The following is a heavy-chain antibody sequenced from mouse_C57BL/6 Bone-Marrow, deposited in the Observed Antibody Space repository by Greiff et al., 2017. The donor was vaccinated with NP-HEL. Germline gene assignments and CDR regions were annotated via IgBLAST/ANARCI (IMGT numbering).Heavy chain of an antibody. CDR1: GYTFTSYW. V-gene: IGHV1-55*01. CDR2: IYPGSGST. CDR3: ARQDYVAWFAY. J-gene: IGHJ3*01. D-gene: IGHD1-1*02. Sequence: QVQLQQSGAELVKPGASVKMSCKASGYTFTSYWITWVKQRPGQGLAWIGDIYPGSGSTNYNEKFTSKATLTVDTSTSTAYMQLRSLTSEDSAVYYCARQDYVAWFAYWGQGTLVTVSA.